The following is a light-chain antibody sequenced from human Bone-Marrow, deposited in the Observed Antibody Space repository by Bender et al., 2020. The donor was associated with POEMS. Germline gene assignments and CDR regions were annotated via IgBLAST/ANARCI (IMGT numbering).Light chain of an antibody. CDR2: SSH. CDR1: SSNIGAHA. J-gene: IGLJ2*01. Sequence: QSVLTQPPSASGTPGQRVTITCSGGSSNIGAHAVNWYQHLPGTAPKLLIYSSHRRPSEVPDRFSGSRSGTSASLTISGLQAEDEADYYCGSYSRSNSLFGGGTKLTVL. V-gene: IGLV1-44*01. CDR3: GSYSRSNSL.